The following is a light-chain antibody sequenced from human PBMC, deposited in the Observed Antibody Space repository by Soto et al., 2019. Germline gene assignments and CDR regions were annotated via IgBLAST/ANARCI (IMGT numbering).Light chain of an antibody. Sequence: QSVLTQPPSVSAAQDRRLPISGSEPTSNIENHFVSWYQHLPGTAPKLLIYDNDKRPSGIPARIYASKSGTSATLGITGLHSGDEADYYCGAWDSSLSAVVFGGGTKLTVL. CDR1: TSNIENHF. J-gene: IGLJ2*01. CDR2: DND. CDR3: GAWDSSLSAVV. V-gene: IGLV1-51*01.